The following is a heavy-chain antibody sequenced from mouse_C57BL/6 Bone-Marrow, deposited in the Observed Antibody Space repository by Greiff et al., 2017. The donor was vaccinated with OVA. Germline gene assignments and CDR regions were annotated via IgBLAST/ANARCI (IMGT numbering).Heavy chain of an antibody. V-gene: IGHV5-15*01. CDR2: ISNLAYSI. CDR3: ARQGTYGSSYEFAY. CDR1: GFTFSDYG. Sequence: EVKLVESGGGLVQPGGSLKLSCAASGFTFSDYGMAWVRQAPRKGPEWVAFISNLAYSIYYADTVTGRFTISRENAKNTLYLEMSSLRSEDTALYYCARQGTYGSSYEFAYWGQGTLVTVSA. D-gene: IGHD1-1*01. J-gene: IGHJ3*01.